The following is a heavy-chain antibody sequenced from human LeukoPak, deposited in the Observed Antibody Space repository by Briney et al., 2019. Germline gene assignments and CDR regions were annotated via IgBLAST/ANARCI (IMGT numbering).Heavy chain of an antibody. CDR2: ISAYNGNT. Sequence: ASVKVSCKASGGTFSSYAISWVRQAPGQGLEWMGWISAYNGNTNYAQKLQGRVTMTTDTSTSTAYMELRSLRSDDTAVYYCARDLYSSSWYGYYYYYYMDVWGKGTTVTVSS. CDR3: ARDLYSSSWYGYYYYYYMDV. CDR1: GGTFSSYA. J-gene: IGHJ6*03. V-gene: IGHV1-18*01. D-gene: IGHD6-13*01.